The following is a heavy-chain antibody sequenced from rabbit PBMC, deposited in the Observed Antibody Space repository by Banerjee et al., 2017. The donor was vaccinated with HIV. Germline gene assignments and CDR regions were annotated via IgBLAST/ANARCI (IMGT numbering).Heavy chain of an antibody. V-gene: IGHV1S40*01. D-gene: IGHD6-1*01. CDR1: Y. CDR3: VREAGYGGYGNANL. J-gene: IGHJ4*01. Sequence: YMCWVRQAPGKGLEWIACIEVGSSDFTYYASWVNGRFTISSHNAQNTLYLQLNSLTAADTATYFCVREAGYGGYGNANLWGQGTLVTVS. CDR2: IEVGSSDFT.